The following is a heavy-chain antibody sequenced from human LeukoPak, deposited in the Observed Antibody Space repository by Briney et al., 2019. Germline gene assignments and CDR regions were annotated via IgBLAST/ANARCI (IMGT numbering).Heavy chain of an antibody. V-gene: IGHV3-7*01. CDR1: GFSFRDFW. CDR3: ARFGDRSWILEY. D-gene: IGHD2-15*01. Sequence: GGSLRLSCAASGFSFRDFWMTWVRQAPGKGLEWVANINQGGSVKYYVDSVKGRFTISRDDAKSSLYVQMNSLRDEDTAVYYCARFGDRSWILEYWGPGTPATVSS. CDR2: INQGGSVK. J-gene: IGHJ4*02.